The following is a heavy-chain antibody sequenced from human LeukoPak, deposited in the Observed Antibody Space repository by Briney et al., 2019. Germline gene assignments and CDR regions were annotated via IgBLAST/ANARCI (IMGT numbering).Heavy chain of an antibody. Sequence: SETLAHTCSVSGGSISSSSYYWGWIRQSPGKGLEWIGSMYYRGTTYENSSLKSRLTLSIDTSNNRFSLKLTSVTAADTAVYYCAREYSRSVVAGSRPDLWGQGLLVTVSS. J-gene: IGHJ4*02. CDR1: GGSISSSSYY. D-gene: IGHD2-21*01. CDR3: AREYSRSVVAGSRPDL. V-gene: IGHV4-39*02. CDR2: MYYRGTT.